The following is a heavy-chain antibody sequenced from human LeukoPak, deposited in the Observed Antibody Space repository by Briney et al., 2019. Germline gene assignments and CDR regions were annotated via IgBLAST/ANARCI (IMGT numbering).Heavy chain of an antibody. J-gene: IGHJ4*02. CDR1: GFTFSSYG. D-gene: IGHD3-3*01. CDR3: ATRYDFWSGYDDY. V-gene: IGHV3-33*03. Sequence: PGGSLRLSCAASGFTFSSYGMHWVRQAPGKGLEWVAVIWYDGSNKYYADSVKGRFTISRDNSKNSLYLQMNSLRTEDTALYYCATRYDFWSGYDDYWGQGTLVTVSS. CDR2: IWYDGSNK.